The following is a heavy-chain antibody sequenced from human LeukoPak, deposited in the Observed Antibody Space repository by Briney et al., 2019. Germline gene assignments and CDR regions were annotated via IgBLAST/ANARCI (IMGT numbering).Heavy chain of an antibody. V-gene: IGHV4-34*01. CDR1: GGSFSGYY. D-gene: IGHD3-3*01. J-gene: IGHJ2*01. CDR3: AGIPNYDFWSGSSKAWYFDL. CDR2: INHSGST. Sequence: SETLSLTCAGYGGSFSGYYWSWIRQPPGKGLEWIGEINHSGSTNYNPSLKSRVTISVDTSKNQFSLKLSSVTAADTAVYYCAGIPNYDFWSGSSKAWYFDLWGRGTLVTVSS.